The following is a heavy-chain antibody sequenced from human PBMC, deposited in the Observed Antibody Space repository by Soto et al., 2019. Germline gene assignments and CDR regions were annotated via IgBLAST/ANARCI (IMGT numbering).Heavy chain of an antibody. Sequence: GGSLRLSCAASGFTFSDSWMGWVRQAPGRGLEWVANIKQDGSQTPYAASVRGRFAISRDNSKDTLYLNMRDLKVEDTAVYFCAGESTCLRHYDAWGPVTLVTVSS. CDR3: AGESTCLRHYDA. CDR2: IKQDGSQT. J-gene: IGHJ5*02. V-gene: IGHV3-7*01. D-gene: IGHD3-9*01. CDR1: GFTFSDSW.